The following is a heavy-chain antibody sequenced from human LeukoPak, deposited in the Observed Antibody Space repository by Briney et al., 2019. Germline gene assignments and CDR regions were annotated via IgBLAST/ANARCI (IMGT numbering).Heavy chain of an antibody. D-gene: IGHD3-22*01. CDR2: IYYSGST. V-gene: IGHV4-39*01. Sequence: SETLSLTCTVSGGSISSSSYYWGWIRRPPGKGLEWIGSIYYSGSTYYNPSLKSRVTISVDTSKNQFSLKLSSVTAADTAVYYCARPNSGSFDYWGQGTLVTVSS. CDR1: GGSISSSSYY. CDR3: ARPNSGSFDY. J-gene: IGHJ4*02.